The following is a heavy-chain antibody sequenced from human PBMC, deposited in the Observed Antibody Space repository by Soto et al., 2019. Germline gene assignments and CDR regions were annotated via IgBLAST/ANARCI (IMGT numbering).Heavy chain of an antibody. J-gene: IGHJ4*02. V-gene: IGHV4-59*01. Sequence: ETLSLTCTVSGGSISTYWWSWIRQPPRKGLEWIGYIYYSGSTNYNPSLKSRVTISVDTSKNQFSLKLTSVTAADTAVYYCARSRGSTRSFDYWGQGTLVTVSS. CDR3: ARSRGSTRSFDY. CDR1: GGSISTYW. D-gene: IGHD2-15*01. CDR2: IYYSGST.